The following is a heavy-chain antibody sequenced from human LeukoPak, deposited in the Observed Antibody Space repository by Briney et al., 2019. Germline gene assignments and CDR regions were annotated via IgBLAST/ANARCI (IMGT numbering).Heavy chain of an antibody. CDR3: ARGSSYYYGSGSLGNFDY. J-gene: IGHJ4*02. CDR1: GFTFSDYY. Sequence: PGGSLRLSCAASGFTFSDYYMSWIRQAPGKGLEWVSYISSSGSTIYYADSVKGRFTIPRDNAKNSLYLQMNSLRAEDTAVYYCARGSSYYYGSGSLGNFDYWGQGTLVTVSS. D-gene: IGHD3-10*01. V-gene: IGHV3-11*01. CDR2: ISSSGSTI.